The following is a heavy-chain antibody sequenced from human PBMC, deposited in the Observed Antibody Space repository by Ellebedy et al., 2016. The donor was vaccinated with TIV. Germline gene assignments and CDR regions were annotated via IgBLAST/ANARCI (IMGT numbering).Heavy chain of an antibody. CDR2: IYSDGNT. CDR1: GFAVSSNY. Sequence: GESLKISCAASGFAVSSNYMTWVRQAPGRGLEWVSLIYSDGNTNYADSVRGRFTISRDSSKNTLDLQMNSLRAEDTAVYYCAKLGGIYTWYAEYWGQGTLVTVSS. CDR3: AKLGGIYTWYAEY. V-gene: IGHV3-53*01. D-gene: IGHD6-13*01. J-gene: IGHJ4*02.